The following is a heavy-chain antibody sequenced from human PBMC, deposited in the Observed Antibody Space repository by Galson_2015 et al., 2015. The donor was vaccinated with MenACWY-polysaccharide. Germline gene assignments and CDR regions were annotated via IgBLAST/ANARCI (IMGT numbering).Heavy chain of an antibody. CDR3: ARALGGRGYGLDV. V-gene: IGHV3-7*01. CDR1: GFTFSGHW. Sequence: SLRLSCAASGFTFSGHWMNWVRQAPGKGLERVANIRQDGSETNYVDSVRGRLTISRDNAKKSVFLEMSSLRVEDTGVYYCARALGGRGYGLDVRGQGTTVTVSS. J-gene: IGHJ6*02. CDR2: IRQDGSET. D-gene: IGHD5-12*01.